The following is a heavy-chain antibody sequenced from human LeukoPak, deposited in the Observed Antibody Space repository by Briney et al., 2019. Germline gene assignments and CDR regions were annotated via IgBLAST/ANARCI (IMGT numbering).Heavy chain of an antibody. CDR3: ASDYCSSTSCYHKKNWFDP. CDR1: GFTFSTYA. Sequence: PGESLRLSCAASGFTFSTYAMHWVRQAPGKGLEWVAVISYDGSNKYYADSVKGRFTISRDNSKNTLYLQMNSLRAEDTAVYYCASDYCSSTSCYHKKNWFDPWGQGTLSPSPQ. CDR2: ISYDGSNK. D-gene: IGHD2-2*01. J-gene: IGHJ5*02. V-gene: IGHV3-30-3*01.